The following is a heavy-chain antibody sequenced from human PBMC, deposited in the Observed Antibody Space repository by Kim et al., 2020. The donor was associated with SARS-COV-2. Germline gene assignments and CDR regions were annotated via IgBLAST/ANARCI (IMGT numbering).Heavy chain of an antibody. V-gene: IGHV1-24*01. CDR3: ATVRPQWLVFGPTGDDAFDI. CDR2: FDPEDGET. J-gene: IGHJ3*02. CDR1: GYTLTELS. Sequence: ASVKVSCKVSGYTLTELSMHWVRQAPGKGLEWMGGFDPEDGETIYAQKFQGRVTMTEDTSTDTAYMELSSLRSEDTAVYYCATVRPQWLVFGPTGDDAFDIWGQGTMVTVSS. D-gene: IGHD6-19*01.